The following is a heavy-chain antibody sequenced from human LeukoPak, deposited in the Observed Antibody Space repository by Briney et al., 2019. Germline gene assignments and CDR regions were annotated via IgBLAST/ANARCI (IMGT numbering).Heavy chain of an antibody. V-gene: IGHV4-38-2*02. CDR3: TKGRGI. Sequence: PSETLSLTCTVSGYSISSGYYWGWIRQPPGKGLEWIGSIYHSGGTYYNPSLKSRVTISVDTSKNQFSLKLTSVTAADTAVYYCTKGRGIWGQGTLVTVSS. CDR1: GYSISSGYY. D-gene: IGHD3-10*01. CDR2: IYHSGGT. J-gene: IGHJ4*02.